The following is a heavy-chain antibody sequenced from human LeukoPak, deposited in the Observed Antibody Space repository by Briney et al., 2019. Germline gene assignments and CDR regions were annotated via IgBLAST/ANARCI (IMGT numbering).Heavy chain of an antibody. Sequence: GGSLSLSCAASGFTFSNYWMSWVRQAPGKGLEWLADINQDGSEIYYVDSVKGRFTIHSDSDKNSLYLQINRLRADDTAVYYCARDQGSMIVVRTTKWFFVLWGGGTLVTVSS. CDR2: INQDGSEI. J-gene: IGHJ2*01. D-gene: IGHD3-22*01. V-gene: IGHV3-7*01. CDR3: ARDQGSMIVVRTTKWFFVL. CDR1: GFTFSNYW.